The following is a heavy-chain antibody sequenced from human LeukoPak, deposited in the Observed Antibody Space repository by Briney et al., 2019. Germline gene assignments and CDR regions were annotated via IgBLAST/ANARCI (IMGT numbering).Heavy chain of an antibody. Sequence: ASVKVSCKASGYTFTGYYMHWVRQAPGQGLEWMGWINPNSGGTNYAQKFQGRVTMTRDTSISTAYMELSRLRSDDTAVYYCARGYCSGGSCLGYFEYWGQGTLVTVSS. J-gene: IGHJ4*02. D-gene: IGHD2-15*01. V-gene: IGHV1-2*02. CDR3: ARGYCSGGSCLGYFEY. CDR2: INPNSGGT. CDR1: GYTFTGYY.